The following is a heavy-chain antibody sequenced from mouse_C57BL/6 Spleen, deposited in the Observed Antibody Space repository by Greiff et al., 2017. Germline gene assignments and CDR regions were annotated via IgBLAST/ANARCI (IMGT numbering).Heavy chain of an antibody. CDR2: IHPNSGST. J-gene: IGHJ1*03. CDR1: GYTFTSYW. D-gene: IGHD1-1*01. CDR3: ASHYYGSSYWYFDV. V-gene: IGHV1-64*01. Sequence: VQLQQPGAELVKPGASVKLSCKASGYTFTSYWMHWVKQRPGQGLEWIGMIHPNSGSTNYNEKFKGKATLTVDKSSSTAYMQLSSLASEDSAVYYFASHYYGSSYWYFDVGGTGTTVTVSS.